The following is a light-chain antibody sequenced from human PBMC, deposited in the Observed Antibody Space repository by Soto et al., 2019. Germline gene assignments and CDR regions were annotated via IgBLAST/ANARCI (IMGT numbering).Light chain of an antibody. CDR1: SSDVGGYNY. CDR2: EVN. J-gene: IGLJ2*01. V-gene: IGLV2-8*01. CDR3: SSYADSNNSVV. Sequence: QSALTQPPSASGSPGQSVTISCTGTSSDVGGYNYVSWYQQHPGKAPKLIIYEVNKRPSGVPDRFSGSKSGNTASLTVSGLQAEDEADYYCSSYADSNNSVVFGGGTKLTAL.